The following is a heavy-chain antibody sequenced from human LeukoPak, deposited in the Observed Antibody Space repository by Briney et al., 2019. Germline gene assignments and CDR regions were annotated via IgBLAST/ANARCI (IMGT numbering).Heavy chain of an antibody. Sequence: GGSLRLSCAASGFTFSNYWMSWVRQAPGKGLECVANIKQDGSEKYYVDSVKGRFTISRDNAESSLYLQMNSLRAEDTAVYYCARVGRTWYSFGYWGQGTLVTVSS. D-gene: IGHD6-13*01. J-gene: IGHJ4*02. CDR1: GFTFSNYW. V-gene: IGHV3-7*05. CDR3: ARVGRTWYSFGY. CDR2: IKQDGSEK.